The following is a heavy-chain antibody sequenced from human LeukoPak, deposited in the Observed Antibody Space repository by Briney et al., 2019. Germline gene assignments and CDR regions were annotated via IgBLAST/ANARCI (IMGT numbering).Heavy chain of an antibody. J-gene: IGHJ4*02. V-gene: IGHV4-39*07. Sequence: SETLSLTCTVSGGSISSSSYYWGWIRQPPGKGLEWIGSIYYSGSTYYNPSLKSRVTISVDTSKNQFSLKLSSVTAADTAVYYCARDRDILTGYGFDYWGQGTLVTVSS. CDR1: GGSISSSSYY. CDR2: IYYSGST. CDR3: ARDRDILTGYGFDY. D-gene: IGHD3-9*01.